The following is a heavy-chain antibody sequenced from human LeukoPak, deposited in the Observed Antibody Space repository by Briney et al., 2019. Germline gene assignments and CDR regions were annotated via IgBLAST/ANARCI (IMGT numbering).Heavy chain of an antibody. Sequence: GGSLRLSCAASGFTFSDYYMSWIRQAPGKGLEWVSYISSSGSTIYYADSVKGRFTISRDDAKNSLYLQMNSLRAEDTAVYYCASNGATIAFYYYGMDVWGQGTTVTVSS. CDR2: ISSSGSTI. CDR1: GFTFSDYY. J-gene: IGHJ6*02. D-gene: IGHD5-12*01. CDR3: ASNGATIAFYYYGMDV. V-gene: IGHV3-11*01.